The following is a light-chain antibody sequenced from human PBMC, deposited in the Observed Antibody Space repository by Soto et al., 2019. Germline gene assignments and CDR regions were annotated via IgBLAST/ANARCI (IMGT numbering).Light chain of an antibody. J-gene: IGLJ3*02. V-gene: IGLV7-46*01. Sequence: QTVVTQEPSLTVSPGGTVTVTCGSSTGAVTSGHYPDWFQQKPGQAPRTLIYDTNNKHSWTPARFSGSLLGGKAALTLSGAQPEDEAEYYCLLYYSGAKVFGGGTKLTVL. CDR3: LLYYSGAKV. CDR1: TGAVTSGHY. CDR2: DTN.